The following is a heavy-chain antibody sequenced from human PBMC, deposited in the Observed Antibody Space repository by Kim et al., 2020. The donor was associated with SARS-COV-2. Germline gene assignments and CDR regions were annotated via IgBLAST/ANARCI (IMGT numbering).Heavy chain of an antibody. Sequence: GRFTISRDNSKNSLYLQMNSLRTEDTALYYCAKDFYRQWLLTYYYYGMDVWGQGTTVTVSS. J-gene: IGHJ6*02. D-gene: IGHD6-19*01. CDR3: AKDFYRQWLLTYYYYGMDV. V-gene: IGHV3-43*01.